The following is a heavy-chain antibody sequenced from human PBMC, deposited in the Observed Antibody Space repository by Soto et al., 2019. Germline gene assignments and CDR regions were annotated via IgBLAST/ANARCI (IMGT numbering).Heavy chain of an antibody. CDR3: ASDRGVWLDQ. V-gene: IGHV3-48*01. D-gene: IGHD3-10*01. J-gene: IGHJ4*02. CDR2: LTSSGSGT. Sequence: EVQLVESGGGLVQPGGSLRLSCAASGFTLSNSGMNWVRQAPGKGLEWVSYLTSSGSGTYYADSVKGRFTISRDNGKNALYVQRRSLRVEDTAVYYCASDRGVWLDQWGQGTLVTLSS. CDR1: GFTLSNSG.